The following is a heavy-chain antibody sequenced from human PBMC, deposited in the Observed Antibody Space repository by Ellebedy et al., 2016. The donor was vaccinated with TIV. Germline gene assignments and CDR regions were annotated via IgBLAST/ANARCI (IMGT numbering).Heavy chain of an antibody. CDR1: GGSISSGGYS. CDR2: IYHSGST. J-gene: IGHJ6*03. V-gene: IGHV4-30-2*01. D-gene: IGHD3-3*01. CDR3: ARTADYDFWSGYNPSRWPRYYYYMDV. Sequence: SETLSLXCAVSGGSISSGGYSWSWIRQPPGKGLEWIGYIYHSGSTYYNPSLKSRVTISVDTSKNQFSLKLSSVTAADTAVYYCARTADYDFWSGYNPSRWPRYYYYMDVWGKGTTVTVSS.